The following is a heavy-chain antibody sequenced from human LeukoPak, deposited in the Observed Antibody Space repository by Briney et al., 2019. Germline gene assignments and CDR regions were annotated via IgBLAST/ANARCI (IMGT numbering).Heavy chain of an antibody. CDR1: GYTFTGYY. J-gene: IGHJ4*02. CDR3: ARGVTTDY. V-gene: IGHV1-2*02. D-gene: IGHD4-17*01. Sequence: ASVRVSCKASGYTFTGYYMHWVRQAPGQGLEWMGWIHPNTGGTNYAQKFQGRVTMTRDTSISTAYMELSRLTSDDTAVYYCARGVTTDYWGQGTLVTVSS. CDR2: IHPNTGGT.